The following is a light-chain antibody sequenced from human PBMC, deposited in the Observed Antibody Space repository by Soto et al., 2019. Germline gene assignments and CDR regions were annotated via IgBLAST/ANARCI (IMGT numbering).Light chain of an antibody. CDR1: QSVDSW. CDR3: QHYNDYSRV. V-gene: IGKV1-5*03. CDR2: KAS. J-gene: IGKJ1*01. Sequence: DIQMTQSPSTLSASIGDRVTITCWASQSVDSWLAWYQKQPGKAPKLLIYKASSLQTGVPSRVSGSGSGTEFTLTISSLQPDDFATYYCQHYNDYSRVFGQGTKVEIK.